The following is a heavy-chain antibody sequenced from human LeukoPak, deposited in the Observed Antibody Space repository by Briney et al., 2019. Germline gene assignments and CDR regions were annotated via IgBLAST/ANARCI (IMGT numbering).Heavy chain of an antibody. Sequence: GGSLRLSCAASGFTFSSYAMSWVRQAPGKGLEWVSVIYSGGSTYYADSVKGRFTISRDNSKNTLYLQMNSLRPEDTAVYYCASLAGSSGWFLAPNDYWGQGTLATVSS. CDR2: IYSGGST. CDR1: GFTFSSYA. CDR3: ASLAGSSGWFLAPNDY. D-gene: IGHD6-19*01. J-gene: IGHJ4*02. V-gene: IGHV3-66*02.